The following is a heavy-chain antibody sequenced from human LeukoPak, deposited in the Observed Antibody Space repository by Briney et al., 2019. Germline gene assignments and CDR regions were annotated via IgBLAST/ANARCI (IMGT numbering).Heavy chain of an antibody. V-gene: IGHV4-39*01. D-gene: IGHD1-26*01. J-gene: IGHJ4*02. CDR3: AAPYSGSYQYYFDY. CDR1: GASISSTNYC. CDR2: IYNLGTT. Sequence: SETLSLTCTVSGASISSTNYCWGWIRQHPGKGLEWIGSIYNLGTTQYNPSLKSRFTISVDTSKNQFSLKLSSVTAADTAVYYCAAPYSGSYQYYFDYWGQGALVTVSS.